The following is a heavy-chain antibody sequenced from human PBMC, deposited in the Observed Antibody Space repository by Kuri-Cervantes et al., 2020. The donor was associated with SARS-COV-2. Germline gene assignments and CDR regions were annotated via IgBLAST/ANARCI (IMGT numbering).Heavy chain of an antibody. Sequence: GGSLRLSCAASGFTFSSYSMNWVRQAPGEGLEWVSSISSSSSYIYYADSVKGRFTISRDNAKNSLYLQMNSLRAEGTAVYYCAKLIIAAAGTEGPGYWGQGTLVTVSS. D-gene: IGHD6-13*01. V-gene: IGHV3-21*04. CDR2: ISSSSSYI. CDR1: GFTFSSYS. CDR3: AKLIIAAAGTEGPGY. J-gene: IGHJ4*02.